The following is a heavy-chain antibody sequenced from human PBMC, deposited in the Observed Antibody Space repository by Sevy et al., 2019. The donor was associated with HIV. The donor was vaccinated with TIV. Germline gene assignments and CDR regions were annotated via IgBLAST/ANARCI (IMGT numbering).Heavy chain of an antibody. CDR1: GYSISSDYY. Sequence: SETLSVTCAVSGYSISSDYYWGWIRQPPGKGLEWIGSIYHSGYSYYNPSLKSRVTISVDTSKNQFSLKLSSVTAADTADYYCARAIGTQVAGLYYFDYWGQGTLVTVSS. J-gene: IGHJ4*02. CDR2: IYHSGYS. CDR3: ARAIGTQVAGLYYFDY. V-gene: IGHV4-38-2*01. D-gene: IGHD6-19*01.